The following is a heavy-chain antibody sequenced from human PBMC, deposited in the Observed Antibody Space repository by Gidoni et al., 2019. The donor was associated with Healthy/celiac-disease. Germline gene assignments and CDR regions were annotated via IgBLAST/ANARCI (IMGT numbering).Heavy chain of an antibody. CDR1: GGTFSSYT. D-gene: IGHD5-12*01. Sequence: QVQLVQSGAEVKKPGSSVKVSCKASGGTFSSYTISWVRQAPGQGLEWRGRTIPILGIANYAQKFQGRVTITADKSTSTAYMELSSLRSEDTAVYYCARGYDTTLVDYWGQGTLVTVSS. J-gene: IGHJ4*02. V-gene: IGHV1-69*02. CDR3: ARGYDTTLVDY. CDR2: TIPILGIA.